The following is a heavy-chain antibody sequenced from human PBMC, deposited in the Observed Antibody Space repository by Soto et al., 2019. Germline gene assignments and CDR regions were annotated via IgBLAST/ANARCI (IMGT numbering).Heavy chain of an antibody. Sequence: SETLSLTCAVYGGSFSGYYWSWIRQPPGKGLEWIGYVYHTGRTSYNPSLKSRVSISMDTSKNQFSLNLDSVTAADTAVYFCARDFAYFDSWGQGTLVTVSS. J-gene: IGHJ4*02. D-gene: IGHD3-3*01. V-gene: IGHV4-34*11. CDR2: VYHTGRT. CDR1: GGSFSGYY. CDR3: ARDFAYFDS.